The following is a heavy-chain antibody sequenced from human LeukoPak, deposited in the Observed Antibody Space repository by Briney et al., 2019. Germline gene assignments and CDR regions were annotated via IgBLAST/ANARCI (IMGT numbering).Heavy chain of an antibody. V-gene: IGHV3-7*01. CDR1: GFTFSSYW. D-gene: IGHD6-19*01. Sequence: PGGSLRLSCAASGFTFSSYWMSWVRQAPGKGLEWVANIKQDGSEKYYVDSVKGRFTISRDNAKNSLYLQMNSLRAEDTAVYYRARDLRIAVASYWGQGTLVTVSS. CDR3: ARDLRIAVASY. CDR2: IKQDGSEK. J-gene: IGHJ4*02.